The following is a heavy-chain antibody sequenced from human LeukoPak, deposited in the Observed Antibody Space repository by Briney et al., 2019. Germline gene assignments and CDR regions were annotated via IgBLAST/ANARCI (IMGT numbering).Heavy chain of an antibody. CDR1: GFTFSSYA. CDR2: ISYDGSNK. J-gene: IGHJ4*02. V-gene: IGHV3-30*04. D-gene: IGHD6-19*01. CDR3: ARDPRGSGWYWDY. Sequence: GGSLRLSCAASGFTFSSYAMHWVRQAPGKGPEWVAVISYDGSNKYYADSVKGRFTISRDNSKNTLYLQMNSLRAEDTAVYYCARDPRGSGWYWDYWGQGTLVTVSS.